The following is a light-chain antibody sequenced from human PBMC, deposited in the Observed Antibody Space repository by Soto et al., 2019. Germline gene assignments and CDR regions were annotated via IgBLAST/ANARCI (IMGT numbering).Light chain of an antibody. V-gene: IGKV1-6*01. J-gene: IGKJ1*01. CDR1: QGIRND. Sequence: AIQMTQSPSSLSASVGDRVTITCRASQGIRNDLGWYQQKPGKAPKLLIYAASNLQSGVPSRFSASGSGTDYTLTISSMKHHLFATPFCLQDYAYSRTFGQGTKVEIK. CDR2: AAS. CDR3: LQDYAYSRT.